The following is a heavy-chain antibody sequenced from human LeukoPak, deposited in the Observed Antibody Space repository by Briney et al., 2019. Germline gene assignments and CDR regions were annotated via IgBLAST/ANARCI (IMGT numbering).Heavy chain of an antibody. J-gene: IGHJ5*02. Sequence: SETLSLTCTVSGGSISGSSYYWGWILQPPGKGLEWIGSIYYSGSTYYNPSLKSRVTISVDTSKNQFSLKLSSVTAADTAVYYCASLGYYDILTGYYPNWFDPWGQGTLVTVSS. CDR3: ASLGYYDILTGYYPNWFDP. V-gene: IGHV4-39*01. CDR2: IYYSGST. CDR1: GGSISGSSYY. D-gene: IGHD3-9*01.